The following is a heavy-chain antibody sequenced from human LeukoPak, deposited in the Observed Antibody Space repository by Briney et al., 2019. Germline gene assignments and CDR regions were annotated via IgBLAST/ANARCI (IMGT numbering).Heavy chain of an antibody. Sequence: ASVKVFCKVSGYTLTELSMHWVRQAPGKGLEWMGGFDPEDGETIYAQKFQGRVTMTEDTSTDTAYMELSSLRSEDTAVYYCATLTGSSSGWFEYYYMDVWGKGTTVTISS. CDR3: ATLTGSSSGWFEYYYMDV. D-gene: IGHD6-19*01. CDR1: GYTLTELS. J-gene: IGHJ6*03. V-gene: IGHV1-24*01. CDR2: FDPEDGET.